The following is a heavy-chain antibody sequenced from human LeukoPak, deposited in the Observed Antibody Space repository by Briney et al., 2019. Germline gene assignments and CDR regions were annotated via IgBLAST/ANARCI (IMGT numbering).Heavy chain of an antibody. Sequence: PSGTLSLTCAVSGGSISSNNWWSWVRQPPGKGLEWIGEIYHSGSTNYNPSLKSRVSISVDKSKNQFSLKLNSVTAAGTAVYYCATPRESYFGSGSYPPAFDIWGQGTMVTVSS. D-gene: IGHD3-10*01. CDR3: ATPRESYFGSGSYPPAFDI. CDR2: IYHSGST. J-gene: IGHJ3*02. CDR1: GGSISSNNW. V-gene: IGHV4-4*02.